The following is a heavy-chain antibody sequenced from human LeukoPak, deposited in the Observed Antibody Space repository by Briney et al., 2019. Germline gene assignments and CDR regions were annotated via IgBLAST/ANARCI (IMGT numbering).Heavy chain of an antibody. D-gene: IGHD6-13*01. V-gene: IGHV4-59*01. Sequence: PSETLSLTCTVPGGSISSYYWSWIRQPPGKGLEWIGYIYYSGSTNYNPSLKSRVTISVDTSKNQFSLKLSSVTAADTAVYYCARVGEQLALYYMDVWGKGTTVTVSS. CDR2: IYYSGST. CDR1: GGSISSYY. J-gene: IGHJ6*03. CDR3: ARVGEQLALYYMDV.